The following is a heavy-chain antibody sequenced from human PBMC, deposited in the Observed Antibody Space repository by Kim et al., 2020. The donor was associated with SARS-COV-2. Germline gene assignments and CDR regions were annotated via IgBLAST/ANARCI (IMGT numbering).Heavy chain of an antibody. D-gene: IGHD6-13*01. Sequence: SETLSLTCTVSGGSISSSSYYWGWIRQPPGKGLEWIGSIYYSGSTYYNPSLKSRVTISVDTSKNQFSLKLSSVTAADTAVYYCAREGKKNYYYYGMDVWGQGTTVTVSS. CDR3: AREGKKNYYYYGMDV. V-gene: IGHV4-39*07. CDR2: IYYSGST. J-gene: IGHJ6*02. CDR1: GGSISSSSYY.